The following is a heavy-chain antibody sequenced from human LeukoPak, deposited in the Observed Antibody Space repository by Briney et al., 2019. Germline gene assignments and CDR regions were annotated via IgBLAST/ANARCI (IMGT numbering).Heavy chain of an antibody. CDR3: AKSTKRFGPGSYYYFDY. CDR2: ISGSGGST. D-gene: IGHD3-10*01. V-gene: IGHV3-23*01. CDR1: GFTFSSYW. Sequence: GGSLRLSCAASGFTFSSYWMHWVRQAPGKGLEWVSAISGSGGSTYYADSVKGRFTISRDNSKNTLYLQLNSLRAEDTAVYYCAKSTKRFGPGSYYYFDYWGQGTLVTVSS. J-gene: IGHJ4*02.